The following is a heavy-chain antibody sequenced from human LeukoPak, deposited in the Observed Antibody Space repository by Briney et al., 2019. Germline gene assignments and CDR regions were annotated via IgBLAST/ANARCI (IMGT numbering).Heavy chain of an antibody. D-gene: IGHD6-13*01. CDR3: ATARIAAAGPYAFDI. V-gene: IGHV1-2*04. CDR1: GYTFTSYG. CDR2: INPNSGGT. Sequence: ASVKVSCKASGYTFTSYGISWVRQAPGQGLEWMGWINPNSGGTNYAQKFQGWVTTTRDTSISTAYMELSRLRSDDTAVYYCATARIAAAGPYAFDIWGQGTMVTVSS. J-gene: IGHJ3*02.